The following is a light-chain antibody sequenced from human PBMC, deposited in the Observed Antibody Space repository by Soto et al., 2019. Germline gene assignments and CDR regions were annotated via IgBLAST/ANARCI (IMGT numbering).Light chain of an antibody. CDR2: TDD. Sequence: QSALTQPPSASGTPGQRVTISCSGSDSNIGSHTVNWYQQLPGTAPKLLIYTDDQRPSAVPDRFSGSKSGTSASLAISGLQSEDEADYHCVTWDDSLNGPVFGGGTKLTVL. J-gene: IGLJ2*01. CDR3: VTWDDSLNGPV. CDR1: DSNIGSHT. V-gene: IGLV1-44*01.